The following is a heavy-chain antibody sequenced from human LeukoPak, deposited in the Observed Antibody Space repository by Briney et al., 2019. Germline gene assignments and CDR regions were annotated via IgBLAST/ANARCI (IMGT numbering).Heavy chain of an antibody. V-gene: IGHV1-2*02. Sequence: ASVKVSCKASGYTFTSYDINWVRQAPGQGLEWMGWMNPNSGGTNYAQKFQGRVTVTRDTSISTAYMDLSRLRSDDTAVYYCARAGVWDYSDSSGYHNAAFDIWGQGTMVTVSS. CDR2: MNPNSGGT. CDR1: GYTFTSYD. CDR3: ARAGVWDYSDSSGYHNAAFDI. J-gene: IGHJ3*02. D-gene: IGHD3-22*01.